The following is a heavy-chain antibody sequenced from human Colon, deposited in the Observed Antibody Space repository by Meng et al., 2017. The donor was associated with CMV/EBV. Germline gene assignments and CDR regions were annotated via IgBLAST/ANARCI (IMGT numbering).Heavy chain of an antibody. Sequence: LKISWSASGFTFGAYAMHWVRQVPGEGLRWVSGITWNSGSLGYADSMKGRFTIARDNAKNSLYLQMNSLRAEDTAVYYCARAGFSSGYGGDYWGQGTLVTVSS. CDR2: ITWNSGSL. V-gene: IGHV3-9*01. CDR1: GFTFGAYA. D-gene: IGHD3-22*01. CDR3: ARAGFSSGYGGDY. J-gene: IGHJ4*02.